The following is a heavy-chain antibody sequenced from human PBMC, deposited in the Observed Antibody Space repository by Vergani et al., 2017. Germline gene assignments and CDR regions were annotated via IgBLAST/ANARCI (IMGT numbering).Heavy chain of an antibody. Sequence: EVQLLESGGGLVQPGGSLRLSCAASGFTFSSYSMSWVRQAPGKGLEWVSAISGSGGSTYYADSVKGRFTISRDNSKNTLYLQMNSLRAEDTAVYYCAKGMLGXYQLPGWLVRGFDPWGQATLVTVSS. J-gene: IGHJ5*02. CDR2: ISGSGGST. CDR3: AKGMLGXYQLPGWLVRGFDP. V-gene: IGHV3-23*01. CDR1: GFTFSSYS. D-gene: IGHD2-2*01.